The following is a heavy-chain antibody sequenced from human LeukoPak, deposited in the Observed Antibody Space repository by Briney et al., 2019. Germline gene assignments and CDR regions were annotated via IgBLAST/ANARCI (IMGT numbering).Heavy chain of an antibody. CDR2: IRYDGSNK. D-gene: IGHD6-19*01. J-gene: IGHJ4*02. CDR1: EFTFSSYG. V-gene: IGHV3-30*02. CDR3: AKWVRDSSGWDPIDY. Sequence: GGSLRLSCAASEFTFSSYGMHWVRQAPGKGLEWVAFIRYDGSNKYYADSVKGRFTISRDNSKNTLYLQMNSLRAEDTAVYYCAKWVRDSSGWDPIDYWGQGTLVTVSS.